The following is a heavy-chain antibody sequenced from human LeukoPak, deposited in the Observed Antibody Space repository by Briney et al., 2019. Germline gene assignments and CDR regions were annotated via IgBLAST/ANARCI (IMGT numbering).Heavy chain of an antibody. D-gene: IGHD2-2*02. J-gene: IGHJ4*02. CDR3: ARERTYMGPDY. CDR2: ISSSSYI. V-gene: IGHV3-21*01. CDR1: GFTFSSYS. Sequence: GGSLRLSCAASGFTFSSYSMNWVRQAPGKGLEWVSSISSSSYIYYADSVKGRFTISRDNAKNSLYLQMNRLRAEDTAVYYCARERTYMGPDYWGQGTLVTVSS.